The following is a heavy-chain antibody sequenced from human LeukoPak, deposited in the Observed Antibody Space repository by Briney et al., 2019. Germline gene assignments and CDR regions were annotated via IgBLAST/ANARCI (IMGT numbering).Heavy chain of an antibody. CDR3: AALARDY. V-gene: IGHV3-53*01. Sequence: PGGSLRLSCAASGFIVSSNYMTWVRQAPGEGLEWVSVIHNDGSTYYTDSVKGRFTISRDNSKNTLYLQMNSLRAEDTAVYYCAALARDYWGQGTLVTVSS. D-gene: IGHD3-3*02. CDR1: GFIVSSNY. J-gene: IGHJ4*02. CDR2: IHNDGST.